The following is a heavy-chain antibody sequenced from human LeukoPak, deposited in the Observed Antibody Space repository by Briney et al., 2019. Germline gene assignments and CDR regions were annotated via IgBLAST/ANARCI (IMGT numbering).Heavy chain of an antibody. CDR2: IDSSGST. D-gene: IGHD2-15*01. Sequence: PSQTLSLTCTVSGGSISSGGYYWSWIRQHPGKGLEWIGYIDSSGSTYYNSSLKSRVTISVDTSKNQFSLKLSSVTAADTAVYYWAREVRCSGGICYSGVNHFDYWGQGTLVTVSS. J-gene: IGHJ4*02. CDR1: GGSISSGGYY. V-gene: IGHV4-31*03. CDR3: AREVRCSGGICYSGVNHFDY.